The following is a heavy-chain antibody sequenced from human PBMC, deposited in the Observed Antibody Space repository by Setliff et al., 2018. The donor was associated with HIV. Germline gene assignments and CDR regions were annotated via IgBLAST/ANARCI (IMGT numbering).Heavy chain of an antibody. CDR3: AAITTGYYFDY. CDR1: GGSISNGGYY. CDR2: IYFSGST. Sequence: KTSETLSLTCHVSGGSISNGGYYWSWIRQHPGTGLEWIAYIYFSGSTYYNPSLKSRVTVSLDMSKNQFSLRLSSVTAADTAVYYCAAITTGYYFDYWGQGTLV. D-gene: IGHD4-17*01. J-gene: IGHJ4*01. V-gene: IGHV4-31*03.